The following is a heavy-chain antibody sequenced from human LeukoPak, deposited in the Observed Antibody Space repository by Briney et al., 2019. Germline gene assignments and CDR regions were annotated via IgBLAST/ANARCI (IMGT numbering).Heavy chain of an antibody. CDR2: IHHSGST. V-gene: IGHV4-34*01. D-gene: IGHD2-15*01. J-gene: IGHJ4*02. CDR1: GGSISPYY. Sequence: SQTLSLTCTVSGGSISPYYWSWIRQPPGKGLEWIGEIHHSGSTNYNPSLKRRVTISVDTSKNQFSLKLSSVTAADTAVYYCARVPRYCSGGSCWKYSYDYWGQGTLVTVSS. CDR3: ARVPRYCSGGSCWKYSYDY.